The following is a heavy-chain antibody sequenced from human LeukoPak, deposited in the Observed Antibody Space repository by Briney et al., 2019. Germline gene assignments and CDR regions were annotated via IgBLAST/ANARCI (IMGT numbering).Heavy chain of an antibody. CDR3: ARQGTIVGATSFDY. D-gene: IGHD1-26*01. CDR1: GGSISSSSYY. J-gene: IGHJ4*02. Sequence: SETLSRTCTVSGGSISSSSYYWGWLRQPPGKGLEWIGSIYYSGSTYYNPSLKSRVTISVDTSKNQFSLKLSSVTAADTAVYYCARQGTIVGATSFDYWGQGTLVTVSS. CDR2: IYYSGST. V-gene: IGHV4-39*01.